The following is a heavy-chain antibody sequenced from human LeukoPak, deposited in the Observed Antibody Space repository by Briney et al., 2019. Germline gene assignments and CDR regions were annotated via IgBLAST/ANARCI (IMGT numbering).Heavy chain of an antibody. CDR1: GFTFSSYG. J-gene: IGHJ4*02. Sequence: GGSLRLSCAASGFTFSSYGMHWVRQAPGEGLEWVAVIWYDGSNKYYADSVKGRFTISRDNSKNTPYLQMNSLRAEDTAVYYCARDAGYCSGGSCYPGQFDYWGQGTLVTVSS. V-gene: IGHV3-33*01. CDR2: IWYDGSNK. CDR3: ARDAGYCSGGSCYPGQFDY. D-gene: IGHD2-15*01.